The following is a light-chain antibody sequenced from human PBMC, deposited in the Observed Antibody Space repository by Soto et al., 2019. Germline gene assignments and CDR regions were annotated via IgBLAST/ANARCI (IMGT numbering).Light chain of an antibody. CDR3: SSYTTSSTLGVV. CDR2: DVS. Sequence: QYVLTQPASVSGSPGQSITISCTGTSSDVGAYDYVSWYQQHPGKAPKLMIYDVSNRPSGVSSRFSGSKSGHTASLTISGLQAEDDADYYCSSYTTSSTLGVVFGGGTKLTVL. V-gene: IGLV2-14*01. CDR1: SSDVGAYDY. J-gene: IGLJ2*01.